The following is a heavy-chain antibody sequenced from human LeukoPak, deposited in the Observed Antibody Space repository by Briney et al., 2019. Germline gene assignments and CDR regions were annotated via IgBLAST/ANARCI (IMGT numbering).Heavy chain of an antibody. CDR3: AGRGRGYFDWLSQFDY. D-gene: IGHD3-9*01. V-gene: IGHV5-51*01. Sequence: GEPLQISCKGSGYSFTSYWIGWVRQMPGKGLEWMGIIYPGDSDTRYSPSFQGQVTISADKSISTAYLQWSSLKASDTAMYYCAGRGRGYFDWLSQFDYWGQGTLVTVSS. CDR1: GYSFTSYW. CDR2: IYPGDSDT. J-gene: IGHJ4*02.